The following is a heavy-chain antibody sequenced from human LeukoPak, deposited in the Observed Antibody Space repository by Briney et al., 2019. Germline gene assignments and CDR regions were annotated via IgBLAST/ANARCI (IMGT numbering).Heavy chain of an antibody. CDR2: TSSSDPGT. D-gene: IGHD6-19*01. Sequence: GGSLRLSCAASGFPLSSYAMSWVRQGPGKGLEWVAATSSSDPGTYHADSVRGRFTISRDNSKNSLYLQMDSLRAEDTALYYCGRDLSGWYGPDYWGQGTLVTVSS. J-gene: IGHJ4*02. CDR3: GRDLSGWYGPDY. CDR1: GFPLSSYA. V-gene: IGHV3-23*01.